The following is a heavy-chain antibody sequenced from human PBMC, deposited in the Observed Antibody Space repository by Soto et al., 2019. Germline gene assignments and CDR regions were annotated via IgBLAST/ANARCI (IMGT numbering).Heavy chain of an antibody. CDR3: ARGPITIFGVVIIPYAFDI. CDR2: MNPNSGNT. Sequence: ASVKVSCKASGYTFTSYDINWVRQATGQGLEWMGWMNPNSGNTGYAQKFQGRVTMTRNTSISTAYMELSSLRSEDTAVYYCARGPITIFGVVIIPYAFDIWGQGTMVTVSS. CDR1: GYTFTSYD. D-gene: IGHD3-3*01. V-gene: IGHV1-8*01. J-gene: IGHJ3*02.